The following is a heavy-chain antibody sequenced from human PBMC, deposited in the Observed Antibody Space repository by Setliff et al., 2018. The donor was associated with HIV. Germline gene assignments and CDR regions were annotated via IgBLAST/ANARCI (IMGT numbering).Heavy chain of an antibody. CDR3: ASRERYYDILTGRVFDGFDI. CDR1: GGSISSGSYY. V-gene: IGHV4-61*09. D-gene: IGHD3-9*01. Sequence: NPSETLSLTCTVSGGSISSGSYYWSWIRQPAGKGLEWIGHIYTSGSTNYNPSLKSRVTISVDTSKNHFALKLSSVTAADTAVYYCASRERYYDILTGRVFDGFDIWGQGTMVTVSS. CDR2: IYTSGST. J-gene: IGHJ3*02.